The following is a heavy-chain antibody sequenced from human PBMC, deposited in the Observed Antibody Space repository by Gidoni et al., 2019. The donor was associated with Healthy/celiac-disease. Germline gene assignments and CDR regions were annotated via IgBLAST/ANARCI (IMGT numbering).Heavy chain of an antibody. V-gene: IGHV4-39*01. CDR2: IYYSGST. J-gene: IGHJ4*02. CDR1: GGSISSSSYY. CDR3: ASCSSGWYYFEY. D-gene: IGHD6-19*01. Sequence: QLQLHESGPGLVKLSETLSLTRTVSGGSISSSSYYWGWIRQPPGKGLEWSGNIYYSGSTYYNPSLKSRVTISVDTSKNQFSLKLSSVTAADTAVYYCASCSSGWYYFEYWGQGTLVTVSS.